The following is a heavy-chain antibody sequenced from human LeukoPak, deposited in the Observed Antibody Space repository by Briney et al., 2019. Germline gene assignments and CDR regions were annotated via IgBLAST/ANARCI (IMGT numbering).Heavy chain of an antibody. Sequence: GGSLRLSCAAPGFTFSSYAMSWVRQAPGKGLEWVATINQNGGVKYYVDSVKGRFTISKDNAKTSLFLQMNSLRIDDTAMYYCTRTVNSASNFWGQGTLVTVSS. CDR1: GFTFSSYA. CDR2: INQNGGVK. J-gene: IGHJ4*02. D-gene: IGHD4-23*01. CDR3: TRTVNSASNF. V-gene: IGHV3-7*03.